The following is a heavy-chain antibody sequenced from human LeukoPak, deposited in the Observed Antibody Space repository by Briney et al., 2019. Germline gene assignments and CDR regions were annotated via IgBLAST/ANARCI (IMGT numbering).Heavy chain of an antibody. CDR1: GGSISSYY. J-gene: IGHJ6*03. CDR3: ARDRYSGYDGYYYMDV. D-gene: IGHD5-12*01. V-gene: IGHV4-59*01. CDR2: IYYSGST. Sequence: SETLSLTCAVSGGSISSYYWSWIRQPPGKGLEWSGSIYYSGSTNYNPSLKSRVTISKGTSKNQFSLKLSSVTAADTAVYYCARDRYSGYDGYYYMDVWGKGTTVTVSS.